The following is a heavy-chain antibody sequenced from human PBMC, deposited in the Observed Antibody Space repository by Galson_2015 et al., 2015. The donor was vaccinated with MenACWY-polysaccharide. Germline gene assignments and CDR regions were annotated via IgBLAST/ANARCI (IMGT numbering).Heavy chain of an antibody. J-gene: IGHJ4*02. V-gene: IGHV3-74*01. Sequence: SLRLSCAASGFTFSTYWMHWVRQAPGKGLVWVSRIKSDGSSTSYADSMKGRFTISRDNAKNTLYLQMNGLRAEDTAVYYCARGYSGYDWGQGTLVTVSS. CDR2: IKSDGSST. D-gene: IGHD5-12*01. CDR3: ARGYSGYD. CDR1: GFTFSTYW.